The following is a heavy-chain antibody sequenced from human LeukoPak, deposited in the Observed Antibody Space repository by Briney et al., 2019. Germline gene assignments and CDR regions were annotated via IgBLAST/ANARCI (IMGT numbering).Heavy chain of an antibody. CDR1: GGSISSYY. Sequence: SETLSLTCTVSGGSISSYYWSWIRQPPGKGLEWIGYIYYSGSTNYNPSLKSRVTISVDTSKNQFSLKLSSVTAVDTAVYYCARVRVRLRGILPDAFDIWGQGTMVTVSS. J-gene: IGHJ3*02. CDR3: ARVRVRLRGILPDAFDI. V-gene: IGHV4-59*01. D-gene: IGHD4-17*01. CDR2: IYYSGST.